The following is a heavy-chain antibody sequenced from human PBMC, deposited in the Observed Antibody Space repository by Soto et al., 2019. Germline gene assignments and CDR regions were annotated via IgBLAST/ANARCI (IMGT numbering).Heavy chain of an antibody. V-gene: IGHV3-7*05. CDR1: GFMFSNDW. J-gene: IGHJ4*02. CDR3: ARDSRGTFDY. Sequence: GVSLRLSCVASGFMFSNDWMSWVRQAPGKGLEWVANMNGDGSEKYYVDSVKGRFTISRDNGKNSLYLQMNSLRAEDTAVFYCARDSRGTFDYWGQGTPVTVSS. CDR2: MNGDGSEK. D-gene: IGHD1-1*01.